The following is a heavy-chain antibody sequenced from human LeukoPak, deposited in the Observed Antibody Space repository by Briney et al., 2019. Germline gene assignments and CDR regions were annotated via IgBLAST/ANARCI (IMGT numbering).Heavy chain of an antibody. D-gene: IGHD6-13*01. CDR3: ARAAYSSSWPNYYFYYYMDV. Sequence: GGSLRLSCAGSGFTLSSNWMHWVRQVPGKGPVWVARINSDEISTSYADSVKGRFTISRDNAKNTLYLQMDSLRAEDTAVYYCARAAYSSSWPNYYFYYYMDVWGKGTTVTVSS. CDR1: GFTLSSNW. V-gene: IGHV3-74*01. CDR2: INSDEIST. J-gene: IGHJ6*03.